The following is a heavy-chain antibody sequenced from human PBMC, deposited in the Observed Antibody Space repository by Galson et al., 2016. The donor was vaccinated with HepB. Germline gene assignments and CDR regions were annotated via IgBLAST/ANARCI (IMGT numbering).Heavy chain of an antibody. Sequence: SETLSLTCAVSGDSISWTWWSWVRQAPGKGLEWIGEMHHSGLSNYNPSLQRRVSTSVDTSRNQFYLRLSLVNDADTAVYYCLRHRMYQFDFWGQGALVTVSS. CDR2: MHHSGLS. CDR1: GDSISWTW. V-gene: IGHV4-4*02. J-gene: IGHJ4*02. CDR3: LRHRMYQFDF. D-gene: IGHD2-2*01.